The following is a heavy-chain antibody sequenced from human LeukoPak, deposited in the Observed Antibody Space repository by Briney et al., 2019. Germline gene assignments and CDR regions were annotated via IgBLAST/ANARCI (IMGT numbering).Heavy chain of an antibody. CDR2: IDWDDDK. CDR3: SRGRVRATQAFDH. D-gene: IGHD1-26*01. V-gene: IGHV2-70*11. CDR1: GFSLSTSGMC. Sequence: SGPALVKPTQTLTLTCTFSGFSLSTSGMCVSWIRQPPGTALEWLACIDWDDDKYYSTSLETRLTISKDTCKNSMVLTVTNVALQESGTYYCSRGRVRATQAFDHWGQGTLVTVSS. J-gene: IGHJ5*02.